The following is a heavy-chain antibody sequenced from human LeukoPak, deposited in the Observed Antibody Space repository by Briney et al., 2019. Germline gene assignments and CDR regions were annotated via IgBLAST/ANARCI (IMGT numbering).Heavy chain of an antibody. D-gene: IGHD1-26*01. CDR1: GGSFSSYA. V-gene: IGHV1-69*13. J-gene: IGHJ4*02. CDR2: IIPIFGTA. Sequence: GASVKVSCKASGGSFSSYAINWVRQAPGQGLEWMGGIIPIFGTANYAQKFQGRVTITADESTSTAYMELSSLRSEDTAVYYCARRIGGPIRGSYDYWGQGTLVTVSS. CDR3: ARRIGGPIRGSYDY.